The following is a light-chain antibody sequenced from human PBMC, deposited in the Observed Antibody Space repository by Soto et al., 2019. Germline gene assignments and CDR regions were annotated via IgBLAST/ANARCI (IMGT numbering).Light chain of an antibody. J-gene: IGKJ4*01. CDR2: GAS. CDR3: QQYNSWPLT. Sequence: EIVMTQSPATLSVSPGERVTLSCRASQSVSDNLAWYQQKPGQAPWLLIYGASTRATGIPARFSGSGSGTEFTLTISSLQYEDFAIYYCQQYNSWPLTVGGETKVEIK. CDR1: QSVSDN. V-gene: IGKV3-15*01.